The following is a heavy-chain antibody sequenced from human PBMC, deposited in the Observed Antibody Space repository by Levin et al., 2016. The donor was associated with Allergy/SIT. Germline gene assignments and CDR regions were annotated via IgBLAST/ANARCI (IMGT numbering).Heavy chain of an antibody. CDR3: ARVPDFSSGWALDY. J-gene: IGHJ4*02. CDR1: GATFSDFY. V-gene: IGHV4-34*01. D-gene: IGHD6-19*01. CDR2: FHPERGA. Sequence: SETLSLTCAVYGATFSDFYWSWIRQSPARGLEWIGEFHPERGATYMSSLKSRAILSGDWSKNQFSLTLTSVTAADTAVYYCARVPDFSSGWALDYWSQGTQVTVSS.